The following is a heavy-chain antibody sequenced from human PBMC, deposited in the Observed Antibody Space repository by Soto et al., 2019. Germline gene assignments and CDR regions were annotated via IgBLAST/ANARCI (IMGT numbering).Heavy chain of an antibody. J-gene: IGHJ4*02. Sequence: GGSLRLSCAASGFTFSSYWMSWVRQAPGKGLEWVANIKQDGSEKYYVDSVKGRFTISRDNAKNSLYLQMNSLGAEDTAVYYCARTRVTMVRGVIGYWGQGTLVTVS. V-gene: IGHV3-7*04. CDR3: ARTRVTMVRGVIGY. CDR2: IKQDGSEK. D-gene: IGHD3-10*01. CDR1: GFTFSSYW.